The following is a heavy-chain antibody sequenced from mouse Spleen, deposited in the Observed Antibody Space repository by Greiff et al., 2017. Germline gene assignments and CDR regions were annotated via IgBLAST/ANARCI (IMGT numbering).Heavy chain of an antibody. D-gene: IGHD2-2*01. CDR2: INPNNGGT. V-gene: IGHV1-26*01. CDR1: GYTFTDYY. J-gene: IGHJ2*01. CDR3: ARRGWLRRGSDY. Sequence: EVQLQQSGPELVKPGASVKISCKASGYTFTDYYMNWVKQSHGKSLEWIGDINPNNGGTSYNQKFKGKATLTVDKSSSTAYMELRSLTSEDSAVYYCARRGWLRRGSDYWGQGTTLTVSS.